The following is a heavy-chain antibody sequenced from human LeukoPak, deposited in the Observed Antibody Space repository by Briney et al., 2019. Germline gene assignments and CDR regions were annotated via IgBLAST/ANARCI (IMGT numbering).Heavy chain of an antibody. Sequence: GGSLRLSCAASGFTFRDYYMSWIRQAPGKGLEWISYISDRGSTIYYADSMKGRFTISRDNAKNTLYVQMNSLRAEDTAVYYCAKGLGSGSYSSTLFGYWGQGTLVTVSS. CDR1: GFTFRDYY. J-gene: IGHJ4*02. CDR3: AKGLGSGSYSSTLFGY. D-gene: IGHD3-10*01. V-gene: IGHV3-11*01. CDR2: ISDRGSTI.